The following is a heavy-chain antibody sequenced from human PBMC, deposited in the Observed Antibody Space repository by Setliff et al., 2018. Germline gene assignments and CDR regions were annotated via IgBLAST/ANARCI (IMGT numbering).Heavy chain of an antibody. J-gene: IGHJ5*02. V-gene: IGHV4-61*09. CDR1: DDSISSRHYY. Sequence: SETLSLTCTVSDDSISSRHYYWSWIRQPAGKGLEWIGHIFMSGGTTYDPSFKSRVRISLDMSRNQFFLNLKNVTAADTATYYCVRAPVYCSGDCYPRWFDPWGQGTLVTVSS. D-gene: IGHD2-21*02. CDR2: IFMSGGT. CDR3: VRAPVYCSGDCYPRWFDP.